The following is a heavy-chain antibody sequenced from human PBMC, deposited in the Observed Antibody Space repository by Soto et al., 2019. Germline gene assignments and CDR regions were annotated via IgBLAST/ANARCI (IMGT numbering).Heavy chain of an antibody. CDR3: AKNRGGGSYTNWSCAV. CDR1: GFMFSCCA. V-gene: IGHV3-23*01. D-gene: IGHD1-26*01. CDR2: IHGDGDYS. J-gene: IGHJ2*01. Sequence: EVQLLDSGGGLVQPGGSLRLSCAASGFMFSCCAMSWVRQAPGKGLEWVSTIHGDGDYSHYTDSVEGRFTISRDNSRNTLYMQMNSLRGDDAAGYYCAKNRGGGSYTNWSCAVWGRGTLVTVSS.